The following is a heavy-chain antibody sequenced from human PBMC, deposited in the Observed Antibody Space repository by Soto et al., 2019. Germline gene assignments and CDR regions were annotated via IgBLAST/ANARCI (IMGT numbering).Heavy chain of an antibody. V-gene: IGHV3-30*18. CDR2: ISYDGSNK. D-gene: IGHD5-18*01. CDR3: AKLGTAMVYHFDY. Sequence: GGSLRLSCASSGFTFSSYGMHLVRQAPGKGLEWVAVISYDGSNKYYADSVKGRFTISRDNSKNTLYLQMNSLRAEDTAVYYCAKLGTAMVYHFDYWGQGTLVTVSS. J-gene: IGHJ4*02. CDR1: GFTFSSYG.